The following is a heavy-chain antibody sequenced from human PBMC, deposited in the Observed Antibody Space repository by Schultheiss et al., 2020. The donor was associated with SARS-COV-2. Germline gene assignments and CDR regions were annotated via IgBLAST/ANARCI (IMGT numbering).Heavy chain of an antibody. Sequence: GGSLRLSCAASGFTFSSYAMSWVRQAPGKGLEWVSYISSSGSTIYYADSVKGRFTISRDNAKNSLYLQMNSLRAEDTAVYYCARGSFGAAAGLDYWGLGTLVTVSS. D-gene: IGHD6-13*01. J-gene: IGHJ4*02. CDR1: GFTFSSYA. CDR3: ARGSFGAAAGLDY. V-gene: IGHV3-48*04. CDR2: ISSSGSTI.